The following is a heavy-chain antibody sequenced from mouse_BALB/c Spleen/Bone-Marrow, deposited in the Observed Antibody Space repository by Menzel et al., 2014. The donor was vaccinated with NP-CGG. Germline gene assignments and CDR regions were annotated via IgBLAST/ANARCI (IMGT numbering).Heavy chain of an antibody. CDR1: GYTFSNYW. D-gene: IGHD3-1*01. CDR2: IHPGNSDT. CDR3: TTLARNNFDY. J-gene: IGHJ2*01. Sequence: EVQVVESGTVRARPGAAVKMSCKASGYTFSNYWMHWIKQRPGQGLEWIGTIHPGNSDTTYNQKFKGKAKLTAVTSTSTAYMELSSLTNEDSAVYYCTTLARNNFDYWGQGTTLTVSS. V-gene: IGHV1-5*01.